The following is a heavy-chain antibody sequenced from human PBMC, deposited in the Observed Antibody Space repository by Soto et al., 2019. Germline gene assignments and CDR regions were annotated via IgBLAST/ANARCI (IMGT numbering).Heavy chain of an antibody. CDR2: ILHIGTT. V-gene: IGHV4-4*02. CDR1: GGSISTTNW. CDR3: VTAFVSEGLDNAGDF. J-gene: IGHJ4*02. D-gene: IGHD1-26*01. Sequence: VQLQESGPGLVKPSGTLSLTCSVAGGSISTTNWWGWVRQSTGKGLGWIGKILHIGTTNYNPSLKSRVTLSKDRSKYQFCLKLSSVTAANTADYYCVTAFVSEGLDNAGDFWGQRTLVTVSS.